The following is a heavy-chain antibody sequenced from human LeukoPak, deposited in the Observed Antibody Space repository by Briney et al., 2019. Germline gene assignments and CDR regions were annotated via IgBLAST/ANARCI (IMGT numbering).Heavy chain of an antibody. CDR3: AKGDWLDY. J-gene: IGHJ4*02. CDR1: GFTFSSYA. CDR2: ISGSGDST. Sequence: GGSLRLSCAASGFTFSSYAMRWVRQAPGKGLEWVSAISGSGDSTYYADSVRGRFTISRDNSKNTVYLQMNSLRAEDTAVYYCAKGDWLDYWGQGTLVTVTS. D-gene: IGHD3/OR15-3a*01. V-gene: IGHV3-23*01.